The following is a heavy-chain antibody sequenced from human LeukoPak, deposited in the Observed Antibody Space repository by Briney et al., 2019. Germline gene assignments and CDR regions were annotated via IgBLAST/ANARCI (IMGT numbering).Heavy chain of an antibody. CDR2: IKQDGSEK. Sequence: GGSLRLSCAASGSTFSSYWMSWVRQAPGKGLEWVANIKQDGSEKYYVDSVKGRFTISRDNAKNSLYLQMNSLRAEDTAVYYCARDRAIWFGELLWGQGTLVTVSS. J-gene: IGHJ4*02. D-gene: IGHD3-10*01. V-gene: IGHV3-7*01. CDR3: ARDRAIWFGELL. CDR1: GSTFSSYW.